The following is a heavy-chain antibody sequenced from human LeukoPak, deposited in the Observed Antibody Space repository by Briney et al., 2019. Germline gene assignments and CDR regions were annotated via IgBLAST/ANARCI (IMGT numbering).Heavy chain of an antibody. CDR2: IYYSGST. CDR3: ARTDTKYSSSWFYFDY. J-gene: IGHJ4*02. Sequence: SETLSLTCTVSGGSISSYYWSWIRQPPGKGLEWIGYIYYSGSTNYNPSLKSRVTISVDTSKNQFSLKLSPVTAADTAVYYCARTDTKYSSSWFYFDYWGQGTLVTVSS. CDR1: GGSISSYY. D-gene: IGHD6-13*01. V-gene: IGHV4-59*01.